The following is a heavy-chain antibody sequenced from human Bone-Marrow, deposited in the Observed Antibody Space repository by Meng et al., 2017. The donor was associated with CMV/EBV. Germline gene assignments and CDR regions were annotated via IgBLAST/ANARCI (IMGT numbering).Heavy chain of an antibody. Sequence: GESLKISCAASGFTVSSNYMSWVRQAPGKGLEWVSVIYSGGSTYYADSVKGRFTISRDNAKNSLYLQMNSLRAEDTAVYYCASNSGRLSRFDPWGQGTLVTVSS. J-gene: IGHJ5*02. CDR1: GFTVSSNY. CDR3: ASNSGRLSRFDP. D-gene: IGHD6-19*01. CDR2: IYSGGST. V-gene: IGHV3-53*01.